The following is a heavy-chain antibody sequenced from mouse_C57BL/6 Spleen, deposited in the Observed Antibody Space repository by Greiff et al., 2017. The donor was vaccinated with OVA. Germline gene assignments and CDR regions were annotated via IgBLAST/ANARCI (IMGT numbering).Heavy chain of an antibody. V-gene: IGHV2-2*01. D-gene: IGHD4-1*01. CDR3: ARELTGTFYFDY. Sequence: VQRVESGPGLVQPSQSLSITCTVSGFSFTSYGVHWVRQSPGKGLEWLGVIWRGGGAAYNAAFKSRLSISKDNSKSQVFFKMNSLQADDTAIYYCARELTGTFYFDYWGQGTTLTVSS. J-gene: IGHJ2*01. CDR2: IWRGGGA. CDR1: GFSFTSYG.